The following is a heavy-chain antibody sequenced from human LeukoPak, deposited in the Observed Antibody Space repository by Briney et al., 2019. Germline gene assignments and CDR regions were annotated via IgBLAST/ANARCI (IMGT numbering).Heavy chain of an antibody. CDR2: INSDGSST. CDR3: ARDLRSPSDTNIAIDY. CDR1: GFTFSSYW. V-gene: IGHV3-74*01. J-gene: IGHJ4*02. Sequence: GGSLRLSCAASGFTFSSYWMHWGRQTPGKGLVWVSRINSDGSSTVSADSVKGRFTMSRDNAMNTLYLQMNSLRAEDTAVYYCARDLRSPSDTNIAIDYWGQGTLVTVSS.